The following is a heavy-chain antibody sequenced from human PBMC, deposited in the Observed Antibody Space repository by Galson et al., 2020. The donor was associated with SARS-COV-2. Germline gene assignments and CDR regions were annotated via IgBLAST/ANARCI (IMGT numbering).Heavy chain of an antibody. CDR2: ISTYNGNT. V-gene: IGHV1-18*01. Sequence: ASVKVSCKASGYTFNTYGITWVRQAPGQGLEWMGWISTYNGNTNYTQKLQGRVTLTTATSTTTAYMEMRSLRSDDTAVYYCARAHGYCSGGRCTEYYSYYGMDGCGQGTTVTVSS. CDR3: ARAHGYCSGGRCTEYYSYYGMDG. CDR1: GYTFNTYG. J-gene: IGHJ6*02. D-gene: IGHD2-15*01.